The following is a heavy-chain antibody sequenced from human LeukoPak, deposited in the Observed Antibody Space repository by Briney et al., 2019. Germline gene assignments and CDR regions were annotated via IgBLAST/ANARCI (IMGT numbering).Heavy chain of an antibody. J-gene: IGHJ5*02. CDR2: IHYSGST. CDR1: GGSISSISSNN. D-gene: IGHD5-18*01. V-gene: IGHV4-39*01. CDR3: ARLPTGYPNWFDT. Sequence: SETLSLTCAVSGGSISSISSNNWAWIRQPPGKGLELIAAIHYSGSTYCNPSFMSRVTISVDTSKNQFSLKLRSLTATDTAVYYCARLPTGYPNWFDTWGQGILVTVSS.